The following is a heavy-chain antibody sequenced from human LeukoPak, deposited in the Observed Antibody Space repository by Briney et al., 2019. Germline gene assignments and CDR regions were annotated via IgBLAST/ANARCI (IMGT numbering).Heavy chain of an antibody. J-gene: IGHJ5*02. V-gene: IGHV5-51*01. D-gene: IGHD4-17*01. CDR2: IYPGDSDT. CDR3: ARQEYYGDYGFDP. Sequence: GESLEISFKGSGYSFTSYWIGWVRQMPGKGLEWMGIIYPGDSDTRYSPSFQGQVTISADKSISTAYLQWSSLKASDTAMYYCARQEYYGDYGFDPWGQGTLVTVSS. CDR1: GYSFTSYW.